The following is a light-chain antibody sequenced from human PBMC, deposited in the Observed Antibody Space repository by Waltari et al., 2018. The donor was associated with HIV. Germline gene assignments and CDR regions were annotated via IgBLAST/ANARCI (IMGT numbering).Light chain of an antibody. CDR2: RND. V-gene: IGLV1-47*01. CDR3: VTWDDSLRGVV. CDR1: TSNIGSNY. J-gene: IGLJ2*01. Sequence: SVVTQPPSASGTPGQRVTISCSGNTSNIGSNYVFWYQHLPGTAPKLLIHRNDQRPAGVPDRFSVSTSVTSASLALSGLRSEDEADYYCVTWDDSLRGVVFGGGTKVAVL.